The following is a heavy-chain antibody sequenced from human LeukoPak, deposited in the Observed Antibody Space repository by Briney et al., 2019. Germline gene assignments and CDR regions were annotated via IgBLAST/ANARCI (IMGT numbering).Heavy chain of an antibody. CDR2: LYHSDSI. Sequence: PSETLSLTCAGSGYSISSGYYWIWIRQPPGKGLEWIGSLYHSDSIYYNPSLESRVTMSVDTSKNQFSLKLSFVTAADTAVYYCARQHDSYHYYYVDVWGKGTTVTVSS. CDR3: ARQHDSYHYYYVDV. D-gene: IGHD6-13*01. J-gene: IGHJ6*03. V-gene: IGHV4-38-2*01. CDR1: GYSISSGYY.